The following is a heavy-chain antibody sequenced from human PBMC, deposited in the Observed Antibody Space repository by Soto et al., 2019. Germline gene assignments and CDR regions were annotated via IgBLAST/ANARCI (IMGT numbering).Heavy chain of an antibody. CDR1: GGSISSYY. CDR3: ARSYGNGWFDY. V-gene: IGHV4-59*08. D-gene: IGHD6-19*01. CDR2: IYYSGST. J-gene: IGHJ4*02. Sequence: PSETLSLTCTVSGGSISSYYWRWIRQPPGKGLEWIGYIYYSGSTNYNPSLKSRVTTSVDTSKNQFSLKLSSVTAADTAVYYCARSYGNGWFDYWGQGILVTVSS.